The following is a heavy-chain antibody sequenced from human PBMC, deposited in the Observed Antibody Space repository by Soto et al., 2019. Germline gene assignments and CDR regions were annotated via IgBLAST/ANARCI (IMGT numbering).Heavy chain of an antibody. CDR2: ISAGGNLI. D-gene: IGHD6-13*01. CDR1: GFIFSNHA. Sequence: EVQLLESGGGLVQPGGSLRLSCAASGFIFSNHAMSWVRQVPGKGLEWVSGISAGGNLICYADSVRGRFTMSRDNSKNMLYLQMNSLRAEDTAVYFCAKRQGIGAAAKNFDFWGQGARVTVSS. CDR3: AKRQGIGAAAKNFDF. J-gene: IGHJ4*02. V-gene: IGHV3-23*01.